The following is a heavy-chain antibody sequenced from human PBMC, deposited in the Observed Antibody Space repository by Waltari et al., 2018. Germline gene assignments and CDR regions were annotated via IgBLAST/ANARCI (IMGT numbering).Heavy chain of an antibody. CDR1: GFTFSSYA. CDR3: AKDFKREPYCPDY. J-gene: IGHJ4*02. D-gene: IGHD2-21*01. Sequence: EVQLLESGGGLVQPGGSLRLSCAASGFTFSSYAMSWVRQAPGKGLGWGSAISGSGGSTYYADSVKGRFTISRDNSKNTLYLQMNSLRAEDTAVYYCAKDFKREPYCPDYWGQGTLVTVSS. CDR2: ISGSGGST. V-gene: IGHV3-23*01.